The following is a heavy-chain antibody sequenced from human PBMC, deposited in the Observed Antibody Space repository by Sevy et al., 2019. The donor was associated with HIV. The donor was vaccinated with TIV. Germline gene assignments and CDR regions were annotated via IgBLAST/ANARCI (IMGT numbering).Heavy chain of an antibody. Sequence: GGSLRLSCAASGFTFSSYWMSWVRQAPGKGLEWVATMKEDGSEKYYVDSVKGRFTISRDNAKNSLYVQMNSLRTEDTAVYYCARDCSSSTCLWGLDVWGQGTTVTVSS. CDR2: MKEDGSEK. CDR1: GFTFSSYW. CDR3: ARDCSSSTCLWGLDV. V-gene: IGHV3-7*03. J-gene: IGHJ6*02. D-gene: IGHD2-2*01.